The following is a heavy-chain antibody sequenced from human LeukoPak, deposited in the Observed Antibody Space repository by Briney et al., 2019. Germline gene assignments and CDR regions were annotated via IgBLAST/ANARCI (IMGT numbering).Heavy chain of an antibody. J-gene: IGHJ4*02. CDR2: TYFRSKWYY. D-gene: IGHD3-16*01. CDR1: GDSVSSNSAA. Sequence: SQTLSLTCAISGDSVSSNSAAWVWFRQSPSRGLEWLARTYFRSKWYYDYAVSVRSRIVISPDTSKNQFSLQLNSVTPDDTAVFFCARSAVGGHNYFWGQGTLVTVSS. CDR3: ARSAVGGHNYF. V-gene: IGHV6-1*01.